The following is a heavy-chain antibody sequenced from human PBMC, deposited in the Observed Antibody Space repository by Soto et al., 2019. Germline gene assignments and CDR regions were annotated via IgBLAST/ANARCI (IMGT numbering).Heavy chain of an antibody. J-gene: IGHJ4*02. Sequence: QVQLVQSGAEVKKPGASVKVSCKASGFTFTTYFMHWLRQAPGQGLEWMGIISPSGDATSYAEKFHGRVTVTKDTSTNTVYMELSSLRSEDTAVYYCARAWRYSSGLDYWGQGTLVTVSS. V-gene: IGHV1-46*01. D-gene: IGHD6-19*01. CDR2: ISPSGDAT. CDR3: ARAWRYSSGLDY. CDR1: GFTFTTYF.